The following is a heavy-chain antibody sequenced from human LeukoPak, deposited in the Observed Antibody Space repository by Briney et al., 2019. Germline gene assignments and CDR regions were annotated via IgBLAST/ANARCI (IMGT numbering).Heavy chain of an antibody. V-gene: IGHV4-34*01. Sequence: SETLSLTCAVYGGSFGGYYWSWIRQPPGKGLEWIGEINHSGSTNYNPSLKSRVTISVDTSKNQFSLKLSSVTAADTAVYYCARVYSSSLLDYWGQGTLVTVSS. J-gene: IGHJ4*02. CDR2: INHSGST. CDR3: ARVYSSSLLDY. CDR1: GGSFGGYY. D-gene: IGHD6-13*01.